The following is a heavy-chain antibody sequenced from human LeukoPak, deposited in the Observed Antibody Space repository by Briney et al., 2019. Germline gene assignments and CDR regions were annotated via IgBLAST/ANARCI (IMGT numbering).Heavy chain of an antibody. V-gene: IGHV3-7*05. CDR1: GFTFSSYW. D-gene: IGHD1-26*01. J-gene: IGHJ4*02. Sequence: GGSLRLSCAASGFTFSSYWMTWVRQAPGKGLEWVASISQDGSEMYSVDSVKGRFTISRDSAKNSLYLQMNSLRAEDTAVYYCARDRGYVSYDYWGQGTLVTVSS. CDR2: ISQDGSEM. CDR3: ARDRGYVSYDY.